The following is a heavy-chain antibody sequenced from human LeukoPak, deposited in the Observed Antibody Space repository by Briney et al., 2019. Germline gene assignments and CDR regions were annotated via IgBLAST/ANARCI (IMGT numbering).Heavy chain of an antibody. V-gene: IGHV4-61*02. CDR3: ARDICTNGVCYANWFDP. J-gene: IGHJ5*02. CDR2: IYTSGST. Sequence: SETLSLTCTVSGVSISSGSYYWGWIRQPDGKGLEWIVRIYTSGSTDYNPSLKSRFTISVDTSKNHFSLKLSSVTAADTAVYYCARDICTNGVCYANWFDPWGQGTLVTVSS. D-gene: IGHD2-8*01. CDR1: GVSISSGSYY.